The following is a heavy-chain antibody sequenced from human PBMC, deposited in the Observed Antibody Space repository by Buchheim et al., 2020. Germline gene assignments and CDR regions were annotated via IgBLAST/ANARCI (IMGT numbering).Heavy chain of an antibody. V-gene: IGHV3-7*01. CDR1: GFTFSNYW. CDR2: IKEDGTER. Sequence: EVQLVESGGGLVQPGGPLRLSCAASGFTFSNYWMTWVRQAPGKGLEWVANIKEDGTERYYMDSVEGRLTISRDNAQNPLYLQMSSLRVEDTAVYYCVRDATRGGDLDYWGQGTL. D-gene: IGHD2-21*02. CDR3: VRDATRGGDLDY. J-gene: IGHJ4*02.